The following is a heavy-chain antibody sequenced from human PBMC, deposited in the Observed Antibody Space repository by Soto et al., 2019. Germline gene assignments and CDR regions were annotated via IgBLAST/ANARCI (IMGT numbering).Heavy chain of an antibody. CDR2: IVLGNANT. J-gene: IGHJ5*02. D-gene: IGHD6-19*01. V-gene: IGHV1-58*01. CDR3: ATRIGNIGWYWLDT. Sequence: SVKVSCKASGFTFSSSAVQWVRQARGQRLEWIGWIVLGNANTNYAQKFQERVTITRDMSTSTAYMELRSLTFEDTTVYYCATRIGNIGWYWLDTWGQGTLVTVSS. CDR1: GFTFSSSA.